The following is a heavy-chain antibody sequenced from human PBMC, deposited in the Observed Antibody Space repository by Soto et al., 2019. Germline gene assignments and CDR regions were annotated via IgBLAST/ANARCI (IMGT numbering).Heavy chain of an antibody. CDR3: ARRQKGYCSGGSCYYFDY. V-gene: IGHV1-69*01. Sequence: QVQLVQSGAEVKKPGSSVKVSCKASGGTFSSYAISWVRQAPGQGLEWKGGIIPIFGTANYAQKFQGRVTITADESTSTAYMELSSLRSEDTAVYYCARRQKGYCSGGSCYYFDYWGQGTLVTVSS. CDR2: IIPIFGTA. J-gene: IGHJ4*02. CDR1: GGTFSSYA. D-gene: IGHD2-15*01.